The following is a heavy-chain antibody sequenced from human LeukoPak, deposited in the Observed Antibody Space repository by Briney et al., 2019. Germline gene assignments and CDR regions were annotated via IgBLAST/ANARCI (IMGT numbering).Heavy chain of an antibody. CDR2: IYTSGST. Sequence: PSETLSLTCTVSGGSISSGSYYWSWIRQPAGKGLEWIGRIYTSGSTNYNPSLKSRVTISVDTSENQFSLKLSSVTAADTAVYYCAREAGELLGAFDIWGQGTMVTVSS. CDR3: AREAGELLGAFDI. V-gene: IGHV4-61*02. J-gene: IGHJ3*02. CDR1: GGSISSGSYY. D-gene: IGHD1-26*01.